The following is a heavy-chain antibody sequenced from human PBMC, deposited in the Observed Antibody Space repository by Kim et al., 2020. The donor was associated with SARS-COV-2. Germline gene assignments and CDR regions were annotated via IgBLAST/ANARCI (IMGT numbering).Heavy chain of an antibody. CDR2: ISGSGGST. CDR1: GFTFSSYA. CDR3: AKFRGDACYPYGCGMDV. D-gene: IGHD2-2*01. V-gene: IGHV3-23*01. Sequence: GGSLRLSCAASGFTFSSYAMSWVRQAPGKGLEWVSAISGSGGSTYYADSVKGRFTISRDNSKNTLYLQMNSLRAEDTDVYYCAKFRGDACYPYGCGMDVWGQGTTVTVSS. J-gene: IGHJ6*02.